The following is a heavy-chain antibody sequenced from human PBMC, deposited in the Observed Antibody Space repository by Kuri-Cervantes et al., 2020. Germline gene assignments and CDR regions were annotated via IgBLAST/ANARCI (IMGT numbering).Heavy chain of an antibody. CDR3: AKDHSGWDETHDY. J-gene: IGHJ4*02. V-gene: IGHV3-30*18. D-gene: IGHD6-19*01. CDR2: ISYDGSNK. Sequence: GSLRLSCAASGFTFSSYGMHWVRQAPGKGLEWVAVISYDGSNKYYADSVKGRFTISGDNSKNTLYLQMNSLRAEDTAVYYCAKDHSGWDETHDYWGQGTLVTVSS. CDR1: GFTFSSYG.